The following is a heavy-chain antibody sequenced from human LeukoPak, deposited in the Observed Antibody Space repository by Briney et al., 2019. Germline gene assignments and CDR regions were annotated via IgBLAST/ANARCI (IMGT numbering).Heavy chain of an antibody. CDR1: GFTVSSNY. CDR3: ARLACDGGSCYTEFGSYYFAS. J-gene: IGHJ4*02. Sequence: GGSLRLSCAASGFTVSSNYMSWVRQAPGKGLDWVSVIYTDGNTYYADSVKGRFTISGDSSKNTLYLQMNSLRAEDTAVYYCARLACDGGSCYTEFGSYYFASWGQGTLVTVSS. CDR2: IYTDGNT. D-gene: IGHD2-15*01. V-gene: IGHV3-66*04.